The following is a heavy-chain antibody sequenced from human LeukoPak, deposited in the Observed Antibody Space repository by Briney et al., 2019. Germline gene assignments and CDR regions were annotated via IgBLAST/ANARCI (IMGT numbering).Heavy chain of an antibody. CDR2: IYYSGST. CDR3: ARGRWVSGPYYFDY. D-gene: IGHD6-13*01. Sequence: SETLSLTCTVSGRSLSSYYWSWIRHPPGEGLEWIGYIYYSGSTNYNPSLKSRVTISVDTSKNQFSLKLSSVTAADTAVYYCARGRWVSGPYYFDYWGQGTLVTVSS. V-gene: IGHV4-59*01. J-gene: IGHJ4*02. CDR1: GRSLSSYY.